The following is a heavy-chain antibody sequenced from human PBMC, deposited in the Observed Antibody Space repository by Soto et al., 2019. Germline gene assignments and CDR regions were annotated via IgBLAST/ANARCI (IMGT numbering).Heavy chain of an antibody. CDR1: VGSLSDAGRY. CDR3: ATTPTRSEFHVFPQFFDL. Sequence: SETLSLTCSVSVGSLSDAGRYFSWIRQSPGRGLQWLAYISDTWNTFSDPSRKRRLTVSIESASNQFSLRLASVTAADTAISYSATTPTRSEFHVFPQFFDLRGQGTLVTVSS. CDR2: ISDTWNT. V-gene: IGHV4-30-4*01. J-gene: IGHJ4*02. D-gene: IGHD3-9*01.